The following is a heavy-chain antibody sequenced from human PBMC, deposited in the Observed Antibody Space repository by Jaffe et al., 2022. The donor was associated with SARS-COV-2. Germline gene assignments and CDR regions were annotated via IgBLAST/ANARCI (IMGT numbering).Heavy chain of an antibody. CDR3: GKSVQYTYGFDASDV. CDR2: ISGDGSSA. D-gene: IGHD5-18*01. CDR1: GFTFDDFA. V-gene: IGHV3-43*02. J-gene: IGHJ3*01. Sequence: EVQLVESGGGVVQPGGSLRLSCVASGFTFDDFAMHWVREAPGKGLEWVSLISGDGSSAYYADSVKGRFTVSRDNRKNSLYLQMNSLTPEDTALYYCGKSVQYTYGFDASDVWGQGTMVTVSS.